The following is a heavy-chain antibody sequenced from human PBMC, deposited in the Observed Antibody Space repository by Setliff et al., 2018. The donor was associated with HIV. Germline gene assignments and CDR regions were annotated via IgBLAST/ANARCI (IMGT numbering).Heavy chain of an antibody. CDR1: GYRFSSYG. D-gene: IGHD2-21*01. CDR2: ISAYNGNT. V-gene: IGHV1-18*01. J-gene: IGHJ4*02. CDR3: ARYALCSSDCSDEGADS. Sequence: ASVKVSCKASGYRFSSYGISWVRQAPGQGLEWMGWISAYNGNTKYTQKFQGRVTMTTDTSTSTAYMELRSLRSDDTAVYYCARYALCSSDCSDEGADSWGQGTLVTSPQ.